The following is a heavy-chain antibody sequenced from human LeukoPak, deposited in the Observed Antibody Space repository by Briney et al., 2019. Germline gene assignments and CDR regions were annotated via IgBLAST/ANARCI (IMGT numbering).Heavy chain of an antibody. CDR1: GGSISSSSYY. CDR2: IYYSGST. Sequence: SETLSLTCTVSGGSISSSSYYWGWIRQPPGKGLEWIGSIYYSGSTYYNPSLKSRVTISLDTSKNQFTLKLSSVTAADTAVYYCARPGGGVRYYYDSSGPHYFDYWGQGTLVTVSS. D-gene: IGHD3-22*01. V-gene: IGHV4-39*01. CDR3: ARPGGGVRYYYDSSGPHYFDY. J-gene: IGHJ4*02.